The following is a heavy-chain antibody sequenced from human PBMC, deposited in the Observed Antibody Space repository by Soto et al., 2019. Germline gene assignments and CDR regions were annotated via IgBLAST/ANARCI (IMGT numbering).Heavy chain of an antibody. D-gene: IGHD6-13*01. CDR3: ARGSSNWAYYFDF. Sequence: EVHLVESGGGLVQPGGSLRLSCAASGFTFSSYSLNWVRQAPGKGLEWVSYITSSGTNVYYADSVRGRFTISRDNAKNSLYLRMNSLRDDDTAVYYCARGSSNWAYYFDFGGQGTLVTVSS. CDR2: ITSSGTNV. J-gene: IGHJ4*02. V-gene: IGHV3-48*02. CDR1: GFTFSSYS.